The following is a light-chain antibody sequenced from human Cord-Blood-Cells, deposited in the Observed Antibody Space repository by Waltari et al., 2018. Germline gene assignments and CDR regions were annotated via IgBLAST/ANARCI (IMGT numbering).Light chain of an antibody. CDR1: SSDVGSHNL. V-gene: IGLV2-23*02. Sequence: QSALTQPASVSGSPGQSITISCTGTSSDVGSHNLVSWYQQHPGKAPNLMVYEVSKRPSGVSNRFSGSKSGNTASLTISGLQAEDEADYYCCSYAGSSTWVFGGGTKLTVL. CDR3: CSYAGSSTWV. J-gene: IGLJ3*02. CDR2: EVS.